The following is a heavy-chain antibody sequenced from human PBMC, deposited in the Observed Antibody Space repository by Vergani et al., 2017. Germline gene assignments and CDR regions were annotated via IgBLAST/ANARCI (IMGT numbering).Heavy chain of an antibody. J-gene: IGHJ4*02. CDR1: GFTFSSYA. V-gene: IGHV3-23*01. Sequence: EVQLLESGGGLVQPGGSLRLSCAASGFTFSSYAMSWVRQAPGKGLEWVSAICGSGGSTYYADSVKGRFTISRDNSKNTLYLQMNSLRAEDTAVYYCGRGRIRFGESTRFDYWGQGTLVTVSS. CDR3: GRGRIRFGESTRFDY. D-gene: IGHD3-10*01. CDR2: ICGSGGST.